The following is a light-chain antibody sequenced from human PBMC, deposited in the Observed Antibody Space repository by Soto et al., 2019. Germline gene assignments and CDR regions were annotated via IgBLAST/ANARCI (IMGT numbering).Light chain of an antibody. V-gene: IGKV1-12*01. Sequence: DIQMTQSPSSVSASVGDRVTISCRASQTISSSLAWYQQKPGQAPKLLIYAASKLQIGVPARFRGSGSATDFTLTISSLQPEDFATYSCQQANSFPPTFGQGTRLDIK. J-gene: IGKJ5*01. CDR2: AAS. CDR3: QQANSFPPT. CDR1: QTISSS.